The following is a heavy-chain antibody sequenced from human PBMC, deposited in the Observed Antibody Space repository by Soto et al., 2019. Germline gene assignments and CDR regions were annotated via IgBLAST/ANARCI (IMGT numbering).Heavy chain of an antibody. CDR1: GFTFSSYD. CDR2: MSTSGGST. CDR3: ARGPGSCTSGVCYSPGYYGMDV. Sequence: PGGSLILSCAASGFTFSSYDMSWVRQAPGKGPEWVSAMSTSGGSTYYADSVKGRFTISRDNSKNTLYLQMDSLRADDTAVYYCARGPGSCTSGVCYSPGYYGMDVWGQGTTVTVSS. V-gene: IGHV3-23*01. J-gene: IGHJ6*02. D-gene: IGHD2-8*01.